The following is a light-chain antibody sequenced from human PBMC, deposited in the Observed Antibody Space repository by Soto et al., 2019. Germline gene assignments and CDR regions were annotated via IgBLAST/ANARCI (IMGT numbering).Light chain of an antibody. CDR1: SSNIGAGYD. J-gene: IGLJ3*02. Sequence: QSVLTQPPSVSGAPGQRVTIFCTGGSSNIGAGYDVHWYQQLPGTAPKLLIYGNNNRPSGVPDRFSGSKSGASASLAITGLQAEDEADYYCQSYDSSLSGSGVFGGGTKLTVL. CDR3: QSYDSSLSGSGV. V-gene: IGLV1-40*01. CDR2: GNN.